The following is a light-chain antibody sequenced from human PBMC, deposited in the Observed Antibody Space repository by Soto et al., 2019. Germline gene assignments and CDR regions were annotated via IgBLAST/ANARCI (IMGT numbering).Light chain of an antibody. Sequence: DIPMTQSPSTLSASVGDRVTITCRASQSISGWLAWYQQKPGKAPELLIYDASSLQSGVPLRFSGSGSGTEFTLTFSSLQPDDFATYYCQQYSTYPYTFGQGTKLEIK. J-gene: IGKJ2*01. CDR1: QSISGW. CDR2: DAS. CDR3: QQYSTYPYT. V-gene: IGKV1-5*01.